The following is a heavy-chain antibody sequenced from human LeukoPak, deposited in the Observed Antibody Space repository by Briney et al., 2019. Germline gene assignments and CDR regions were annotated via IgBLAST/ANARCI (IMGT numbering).Heavy chain of an antibody. Sequence: PSETLSLTCTVSGGSISSSSYYWGWIRQPPGKGLEWIGSINYSGSTYYNPSLKSRVTISVDRSKNQFSLKLSSVTAADTTVYYCARGYCSGGSCYSSYYYSYMDVWGKGTTVTVSS. CDR1: GGSISSSSYY. CDR3: ARGYCSGGSCYSSYYYSYMDV. D-gene: IGHD2-15*01. J-gene: IGHJ6*03. V-gene: IGHV4-39*07. CDR2: INYSGST.